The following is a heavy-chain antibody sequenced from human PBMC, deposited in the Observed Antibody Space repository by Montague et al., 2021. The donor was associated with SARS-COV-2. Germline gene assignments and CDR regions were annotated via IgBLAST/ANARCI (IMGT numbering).Heavy chain of an antibody. CDR2: IYYSGST. CDR1: GGSISSYY. D-gene: IGHD3-3*01. CDR3: ARQMGQSSIFGVVIQYYFDY. J-gene: IGHJ4*02. Sequence: SETLSLTCTVSGGSISSYYWSWIRQPPGKGLEWIGYIYYSGSTNXNPSLKSRVTISVDMSKNQFSLKLSSVTAADTAVYYCARQMGQSSIFGVVIQYYFDYWGQGTLVTVYS. V-gene: IGHV4-59*01.